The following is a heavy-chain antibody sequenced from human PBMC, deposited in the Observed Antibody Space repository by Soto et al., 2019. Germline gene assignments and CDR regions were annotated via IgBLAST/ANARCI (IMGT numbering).Heavy chain of an antibody. D-gene: IGHD2-2*01. Sequence: GGSLRLSCAASGFTFSSYSMNWVRQAPGKGLEWVSSISSSSYIYYADSVKGRFTISRDNAKNSLYLQMNSLRAEDTAVYYCARDPRVIVVVPAVSCWFDPWGQGTRVTVSS. CDR2: ISSSSYI. J-gene: IGHJ5*02. CDR1: GFTFSSYS. CDR3: ARDPRVIVVVPAVSCWFDP. V-gene: IGHV3-21*01.